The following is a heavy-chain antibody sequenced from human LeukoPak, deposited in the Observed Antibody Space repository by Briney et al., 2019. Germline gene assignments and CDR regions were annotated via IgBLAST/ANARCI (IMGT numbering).Heavy chain of an antibody. CDR3: ARGVYYYGSGGAFFDY. V-gene: IGHV4-34*01. Sequence: PSETLSLTCAVYGGSFSGYYWSWIRQPPGKGLEWIGEINHSGSTNYNPSLKSRVTISVDTSKNQFSLKLSSVTAADTAVYYCARGVYYYGSGGAFFDYWGQGTLVTVSS. CDR2: INHSGST. D-gene: IGHD3-10*01. CDR1: GGSFSGYY. J-gene: IGHJ4*02.